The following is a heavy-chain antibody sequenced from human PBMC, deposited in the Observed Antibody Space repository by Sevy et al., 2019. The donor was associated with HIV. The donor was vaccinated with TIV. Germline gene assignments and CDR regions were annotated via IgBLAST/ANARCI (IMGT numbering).Heavy chain of an antibody. CDR1: GYSFTNFW. J-gene: IGHJ4*02. CDR2: INPGDSGS. D-gene: IGHD1-26*01. Sequence: GESLKISCKVSGYSFTNFWIGWVRQVPGKGLEWMGLINPGDSGSRYSPSFECQVTISVDKSSCTVYLQWSSLKASDTAMYYCARRGWEPDLPIDYWGQGTLVTVSS. CDR3: ARRGWEPDLPIDY. V-gene: IGHV5-51*01.